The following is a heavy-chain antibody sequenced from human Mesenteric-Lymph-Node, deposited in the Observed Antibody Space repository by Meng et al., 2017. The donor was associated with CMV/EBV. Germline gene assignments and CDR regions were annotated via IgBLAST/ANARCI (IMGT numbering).Heavy chain of an antibody. Sequence: GESLKISCAAPGFTFSSYWMHWVRQAPGKGLVWVSRINSDGSSTSYADSVKGRFTISRDNAKNTLYLQMNSLRAEDTAVYYCARGDYYDSSGYVFDYWGQGTLVTVSS. V-gene: IGHV3-74*01. CDR2: INSDGSST. CDR1: GFTFSSYW. CDR3: ARGDYYDSSGYVFDY. J-gene: IGHJ4*02. D-gene: IGHD3-22*01.